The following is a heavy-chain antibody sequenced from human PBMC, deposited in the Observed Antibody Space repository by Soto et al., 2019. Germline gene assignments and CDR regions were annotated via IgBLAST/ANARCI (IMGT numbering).Heavy chain of an antibody. Sequence: GASLKVSCKTSAYFFTAYYIHWVRQAPGQGLEWMGWINPNTGATNYPQKFQGRVTMTSDTSISTAYMELSSLMSDDTAVYYCAKDHKPDQYYNGMDVWGQGTTVTVSS. CDR3: AKDHKPDQYYNGMDV. J-gene: IGHJ6*02. V-gene: IGHV1-2*02. CDR2: INPNTGAT. D-gene: IGHD2-2*01. CDR1: AYFFTAYY.